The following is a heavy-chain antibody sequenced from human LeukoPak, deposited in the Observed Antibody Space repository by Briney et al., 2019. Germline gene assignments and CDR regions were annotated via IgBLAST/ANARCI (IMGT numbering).Heavy chain of an antibody. V-gene: IGHV1-18*01. CDR1: GYTFTSYG. CDR3: ARDRSRLATGIGPFDP. Sequence: ASVNVSCKASGYTFTSYGINWARQAPGQGLEWMGWISAYNGNTKYAQNLQGRVTMTTDTSTGTAYMELRSLRSDDTAVYFCARDRSRLATGIGPFDPWGQGTLVTVSS. J-gene: IGHJ5*02. CDR2: ISAYNGNT. D-gene: IGHD6-13*01.